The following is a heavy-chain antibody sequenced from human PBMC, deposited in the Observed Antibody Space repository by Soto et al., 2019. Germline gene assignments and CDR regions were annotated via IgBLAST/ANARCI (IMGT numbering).Heavy chain of an antibody. CDR2: IIPIFGTA. CDR3: AGPVRGYSYGYLPYGMDV. D-gene: IGHD5-18*01. V-gene: IGHV1-69*06. Sequence: GASVKVSCKASGGTFSSYAISWVRQAPGQGLEWMGGIIPIFGTANYAQKFQGRVTITADKSTSTAYMELSSLRSEDTAVYYCAGPVRGYSYGYLPYGMDVWGQGTTVTVSS. CDR1: GGTFSSYA. J-gene: IGHJ6*02.